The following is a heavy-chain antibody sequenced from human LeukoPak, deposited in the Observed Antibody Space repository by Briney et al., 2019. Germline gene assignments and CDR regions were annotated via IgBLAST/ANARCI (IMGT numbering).Heavy chain of an antibody. CDR2: ISGSGGST. V-gene: IGHV3-23*01. Sequence: GGSLRLSCAASGFTFSSYAMSWVRQAPGKGLEWVSAISGSGGSTYYADSVKGRFTISRDNSKNTLYLQMNSLRAEDTAVYYCARVRTVTTSGAYYYYMDVWGKGTTVTVSS. J-gene: IGHJ6*03. D-gene: IGHD4-17*01. CDR1: GFTFSSYA. CDR3: ARVRTVTTSGAYYYYMDV.